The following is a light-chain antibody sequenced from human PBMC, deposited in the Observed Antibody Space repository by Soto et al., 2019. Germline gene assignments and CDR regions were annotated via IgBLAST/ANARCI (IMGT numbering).Light chain of an antibody. CDR1: SSDVGGYNY. CDR2: DVS. Sequence: QSALTLPASVSGSPGQSITISCTGTSSDVGGYNYVSWYQQHPGKAPKLMIYDVSNRPSGVSNRFSGSKSGNTASLTISGLQAENVAYYYSSSYTSSSTLVFGRGTKLTVL. V-gene: IGLV2-14*01. CDR3: SSYTSSSTLV. J-gene: IGLJ2*01.